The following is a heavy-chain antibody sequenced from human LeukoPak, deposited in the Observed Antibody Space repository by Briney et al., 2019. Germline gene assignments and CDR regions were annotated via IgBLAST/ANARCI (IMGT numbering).Heavy chain of an antibody. CDR3: AREGCSSTSCYTSDAFDI. D-gene: IGHD2-2*02. CDR1: GFTFSSYG. CDR2: IRFDGSNP. V-gene: IGHV3-30*02. Sequence: GGSLRLSCVASGFTFSSYGMHWVRQAPGKGLEWVAFIRFDGSNPKHAESVKGRFTISRDNAKNSLYLQMNSLRAEDTAVYYCAREGCSSTSCYTSDAFDIWGQGTMVTVSS. J-gene: IGHJ3*02.